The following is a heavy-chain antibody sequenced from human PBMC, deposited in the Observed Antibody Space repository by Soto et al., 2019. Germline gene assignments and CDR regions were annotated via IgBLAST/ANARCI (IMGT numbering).Heavy chain of an antibody. Sequence: PGGSLRLSCAASGFTFSSYSMNWVRQAPGKGLEWVSYISSSSSTIYYADSVKGRFTISRDNAKNSLYLQMNSLRDEDTAVYYCAPAELGGYVRWFDPWGQGTLVTVS. J-gene: IGHJ5*02. CDR1: GFTFSSYS. CDR3: APAELGGYVRWFDP. V-gene: IGHV3-48*02. D-gene: IGHD5-12*01. CDR2: ISSSSSTI.